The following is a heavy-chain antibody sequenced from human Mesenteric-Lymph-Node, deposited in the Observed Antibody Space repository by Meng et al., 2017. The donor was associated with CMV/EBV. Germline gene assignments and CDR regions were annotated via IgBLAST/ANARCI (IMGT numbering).Heavy chain of an antibody. CDR1: GFPFSYYW. V-gene: IGHV3-74*01. Sequence: GESLKISCEVSGFPFSYYWMDWVRQVPGKGPEWVSRIGSEGTGIKYADSVKGRFTISRDNGKNTVYLQKNRLRVEDTAVYYCIRDVWGFSGPSPPYWGQGTLVTVSS. J-gene: IGHJ4*02. D-gene: IGHD3-16*01. CDR3: IRDVWGFSGPSPPY. CDR2: IGSEGTGI.